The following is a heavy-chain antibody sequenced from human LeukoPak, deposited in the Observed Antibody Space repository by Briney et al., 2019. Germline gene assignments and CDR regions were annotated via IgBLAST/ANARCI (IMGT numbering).Heavy chain of an antibody. J-gene: IGHJ4*02. CDR3: ATKQWLAPPPDS. CDR1: GFPFSKYW. D-gene: IGHD6-19*01. V-gene: IGHV3-74*01. Sequence: GGSLRLSCAASGFPFSKYWMLWVRQPPGKGLESVSRINTDGSVTTYADSVKGRFTVSRDNADNTMFPQMNSVRDEDTAVYYCATKQWLAPPPDSWGQGTPVTVSS. CDR2: INTDGSVT.